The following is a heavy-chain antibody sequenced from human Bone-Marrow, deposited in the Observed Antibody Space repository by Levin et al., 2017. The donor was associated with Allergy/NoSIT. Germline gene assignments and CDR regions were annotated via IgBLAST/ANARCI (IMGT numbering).Heavy chain of an antibody. J-gene: IGHJ6*03. V-gene: IGHV1-3*01. CDR3: AREKTTVTSAPAISYYYYDYYMDV. D-gene: IGHD4-17*01. Sequence: ASVKVSCKASGYTFTSYAMHWVRQAPGQRLEWMGWINAGNGNTKYSQKFQGRVTITRDTSASTAYMELSSLRSEDTAVYYCAREKTTVTSAPAISYYYYDYYMDVWGKGTTVTVSS. CDR2: INAGNGNT. CDR1: GYTFTSYA.